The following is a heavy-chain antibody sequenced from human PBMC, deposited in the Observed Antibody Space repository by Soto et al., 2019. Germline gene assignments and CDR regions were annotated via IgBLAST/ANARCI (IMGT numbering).Heavy chain of an antibody. Sequence: SETLSLTCTVSGGSISSGGYYWSWIRQHPGKGLEWIGYVYYSGSTYYNPSLKSRVTISVDTSKNQFSLKLSSVTAADTAVYYCARDKRALIVYWGQGTLVTVPQ. J-gene: IGHJ4*02. CDR1: GGSISSGGYY. V-gene: IGHV4-31*03. D-gene: IGHD3-16*02. CDR3: ARDKRALIVY. CDR2: VYYSGST.